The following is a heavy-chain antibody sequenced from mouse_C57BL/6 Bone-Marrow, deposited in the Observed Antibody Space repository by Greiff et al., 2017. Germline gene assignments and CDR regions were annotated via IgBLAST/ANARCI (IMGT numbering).Heavy chain of an antibody. CDR1: GYSITSGYY. CDR2: ISYDGSN. Sequence: VQLKESGPGLVKPSQSLSLTCSVTGYSITSGYYWNWIRQFPGNKLEWMGYISYDGSNNYNPSLKNRISITRDTSKNQFFLKLNSVTTEDTATYYCARGLGAWFACWGQGTLVTV. CDR3: ARGLGAWFAC. V-gene: IGHV3-6*01. J-gene: IGHJ3*01. D-gene: IGHD4-1*01.